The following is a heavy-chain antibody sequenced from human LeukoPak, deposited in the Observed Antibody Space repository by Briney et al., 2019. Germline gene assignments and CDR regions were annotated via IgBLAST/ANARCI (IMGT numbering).Heavy chain of an antibody. CDR2: VNHSGST. CDR3: ARGEAAAGPMDYMDV. V-gene: IGHV4-34*01. CDR1: GGSFSGYY. J-gene: IGHJ6*03. Sequence: SQTLSLTCAVSGGSFSGYYWSWIRQPPGQGLGWIGEVNHSGSTNYNPSLKSRVTMSVDTSKNQFSLKLSSVTAADTAVYYCARGEAAAGPMDYMDVWDTGATVTVSS. D-gene: IGHD6-13*01.